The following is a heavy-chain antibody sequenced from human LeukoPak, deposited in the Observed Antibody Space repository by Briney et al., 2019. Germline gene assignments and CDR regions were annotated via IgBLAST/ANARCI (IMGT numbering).Heavy chain of an antibody. CDR3: ARGTTVLDY. Sequence: GGSLRLSCAASGFTFSDYSMNWVRQAPGEGLEWVSSISSSSSYMYYADSVKGRFTISRDNAKNSLYLQMNSLRAEDTAVYYCARGTTVLDYWGQGTLVTVSS. D-gene: IGHD1-1*01. CDR2: ISSSSSYM. V-gene: IGHV3-21*01. J-gene: IGHJ4*02. CDR1: GFTFSDYS.